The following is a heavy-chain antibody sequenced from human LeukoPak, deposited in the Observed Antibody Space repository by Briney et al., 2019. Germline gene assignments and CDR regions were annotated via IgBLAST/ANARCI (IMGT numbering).Heavy chain of an antibody. CDR1: GGSISGFY. CDR3: ARGWADIVVVVAALEPYYFDY. J-gene: IGHJ4*02. Sequence: PSETLSLTCTVSGGSISGFYWSWIRQPPGKGLEWIGYMSNNGATTYNPSLKSRVTISIDMSNNHFSLTLKSVTAADKAVYYCARGWADIVVVVAALEPYYFDYWGQGTLVTVSS. V-gene: IGHV4-59*01. D-gene: IGHD2-15*01. CDR2: MSNNGAT.